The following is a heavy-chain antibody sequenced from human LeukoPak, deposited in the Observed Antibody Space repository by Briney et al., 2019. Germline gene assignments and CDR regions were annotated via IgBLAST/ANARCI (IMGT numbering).Heavy chain of an antibody. CDR1: GFTFSSYA. Sequence: PGGSLRLSCAASGFTFSSYAMSWVRQAPGKGLEWVSAISGSGGSTYYADSVKGRFTISRDNSKNTVYLQMNSLRAEDTAVYYCAKEDRYYGSGSYYYFDYWGREPWSPSPQ. CDR2: ISGSGGST. V-gene: IGHV3-23*01. D-gene: IGHD3-10*01. J-gene: IGHJ4*02. CDR3: AKEDRYYGSGSYYYFDY.